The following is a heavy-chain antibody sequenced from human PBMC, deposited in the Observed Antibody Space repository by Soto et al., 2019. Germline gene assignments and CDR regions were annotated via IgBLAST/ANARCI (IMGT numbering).Heavy chain of an antibody. V-gene: IGHV4-31*03. CDR2: IYYSGST. CDR1: GGSISSGGYY. Sequence: QVQLQESGPGLVKPSQTLSLTCTVSGGSISSGGYYWSWIRQHPGKGLEWIGYIYYSGSTYYNPYLQSRVTISADTSKNQVSLKLSSVTAADTAVYYCAREPYPGIAASGHYYYYGMDVWGQGTTVTVSS. D-gene: IGHD6-13*01. J-gene: IGHJ6*02. CDR3: AREPYPGIAASGHYYYYGMDV.